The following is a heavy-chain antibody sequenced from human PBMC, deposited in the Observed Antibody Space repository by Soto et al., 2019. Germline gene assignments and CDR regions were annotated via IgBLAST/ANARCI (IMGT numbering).Heavy chain of an antibody. CDR3: AREYIGMTSGGPFRYCSGGSCYSAYYYGMDV. CDR2: IIPIFGTA. CDR1: GGTFSSYA. D-gene: IGHD2-15*01. J-gene: IGHJ6*02. Sequence: GASVKVSCKASGGTFSSYAISWVRQAPGQGLEWMGGIIPIFGTANYAQKFQGRVTITADKSTSTAYMELSSLRSEDTAVYYCAREYIGMTSGGPFRYCSGGSCYSAYYYGMDVWGQGTTVTVSS. V-gene: IGHV1-69*06.